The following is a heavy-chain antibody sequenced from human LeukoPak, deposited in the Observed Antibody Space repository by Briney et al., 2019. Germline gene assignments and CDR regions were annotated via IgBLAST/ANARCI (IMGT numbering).Heavy chain of an antibody. Sequence: ASVKVSCKASGYSFTSYYMHWVRQAPGQGLEGMGFINPSGSSAAYAQKFQGRLTMTRDMFTSTDYMELTSLTSDDAAVYYCARDNSVGETAWWFDPWGQRTLVTVSS. CDR3: ARDNSVGETAWWFDP. CDR2: INPSGSSA. CDR1: GYSFTSYY. J-gene: IGHJ5*02. D-gene: IGHD1-26*01. V-gene: IGHV1-46*01.